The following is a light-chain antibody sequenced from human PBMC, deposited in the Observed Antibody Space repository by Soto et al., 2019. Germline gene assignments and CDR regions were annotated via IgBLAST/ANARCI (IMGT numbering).Light chain of an antibody. CDR1: SIDVGGSNY. CDR3: SSYTSSSTLNWV. V-gene: IGLV2-11*01. Sequence: QSALTQPRSVSGSPGQSVTISCTGPSIDVGGSNYVSWYQQHPGKAPKLMIYDVSERPSGVPDRFSGSKSGNTASLTISGLQAEDEADYYCSSYTSSSTLNWVFGGGTKLTVL. J-gene: IGLJ3*02. CDR2: DVS.